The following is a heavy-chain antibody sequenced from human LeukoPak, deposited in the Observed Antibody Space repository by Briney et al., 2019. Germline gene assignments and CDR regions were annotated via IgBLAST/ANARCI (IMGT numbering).Heavy chain of an antibody. J-gene: IGHJ6*02. CDR2: ITGSGDST. CDR3: AKGRGFYDSSGYNYAYYYGMDV. V-gene: IGHV3-23*01. D-gene: IGHD3-22*01. CDR1: GITFSSYA. Sequence: GGSLRLSCAASGITFSSYAMSWVRQAPGKGLEWVSGITGSGDSTYYAGSVKGRFTISRDNSKNTLYLQMNSLRAEDSAVYYCAKGRGFYDSSGYNYAYYYGMDVWGQGTTVTVSS.